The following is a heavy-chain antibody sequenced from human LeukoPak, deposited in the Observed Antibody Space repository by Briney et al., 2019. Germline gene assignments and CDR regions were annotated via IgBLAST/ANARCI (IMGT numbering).Heavy chain of an antibody. D-gene: IGHD5-18*01. Sequence: PGGSLRLSCAASGFTFSSYAMSWVRQAPGKGLEWVSGISGSGGSTYYADSVKGRFTISRDNSKNTLYLRMSSLRAEDTAVYYCAKDGINTAMERWGQGTLVTVSS. CDR2: ISGSGGST. J-gene: IGHJ4*02. V-gene: IGHV3-23*01. CDR1: GFTFSSYA. CDR3: AKDGINTAMER.